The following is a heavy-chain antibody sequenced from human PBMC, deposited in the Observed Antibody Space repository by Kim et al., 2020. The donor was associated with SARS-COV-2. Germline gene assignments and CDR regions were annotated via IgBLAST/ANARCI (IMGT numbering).Heavy chain of an antibody. CDR3: ARGRSIIAAAGTANFDY. D-gene: IGHD6-13*01. J-gene: IGHJ4*01. CDR2: INHSGST. Sequence: SETLSLTCAVYGGSFSGYYWSWIRQPPGKGLEWIGEINHSGSTNYNPSLKSRVTISVDTSKNQFSLKLSSVTAADTAVYYCARGRSIIAAAGTANFDYWG. CDR1: GGSFSGYY. V-gene: IGHV4-34*01.